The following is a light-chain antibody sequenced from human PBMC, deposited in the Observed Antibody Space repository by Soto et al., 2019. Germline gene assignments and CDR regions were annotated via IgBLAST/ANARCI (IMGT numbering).Light chain of an antibody. J-gene: IGLJ3*02. CDR2: DVT. CDR3: YSSTSSGAVV. Sequence: QSALTQPASVSGSPGQSITISCTGTSSDVGGYNFVSWYQQHPGNAPKLIIYDVTSRPSGVSNRFSGSKSGNAASLTISGLQAEDEALYYCYSSTSSGAVVFGGGTKLTVL. V-gene: IGLV2-14*03. CDR1: SSDVGGYNF.